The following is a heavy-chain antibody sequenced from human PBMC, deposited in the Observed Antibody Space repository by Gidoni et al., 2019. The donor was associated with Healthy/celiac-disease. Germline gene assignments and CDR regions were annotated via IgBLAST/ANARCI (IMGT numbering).Heavy chain of an antibody. CDR3: ARGFTGRANGDFAGDYYYMDV. Sequence: EVQLLESGGGLVQPGGSLRLSCAASGFTFSSSAMSWVRQAPGKGLEWVSAISGSGGITYYADSVKGRFTISRDNSKNTLYLQMNSLRAEDTAVYYCARGFTGRANGDFAGDYYYMDVWGKGTTVTVSS. CDR2: ISGSGGIT. J-gene: IGHJ6*03. V-gene: IGHV3-23*01. CDR1: GFTFSSSA. D-gene: IGHD4-17*01.